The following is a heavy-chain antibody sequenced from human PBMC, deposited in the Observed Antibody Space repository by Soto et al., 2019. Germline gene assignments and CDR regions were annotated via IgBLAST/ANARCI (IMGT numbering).Heavy chain of an antibody. Sequence: SETLSLTCTVSGGSISSGGYYWSWIRQHPGKGLEWIGYIYYSGSTYYNPSLKSRVTISVDTSKNQFSLKLSSVTAADTAVYYCARDQGDYYDSSDVPRFDPWGQGTLVTVSS. J-gene: IGHJ5*02. CDR2: IYYSGST. CDR3: ARDQGDYYDSSDVPRFDP. D-gene: IGHD3-22*01. CDR1: GGSISSGGYY. V-gene: IGHV4-31*03.